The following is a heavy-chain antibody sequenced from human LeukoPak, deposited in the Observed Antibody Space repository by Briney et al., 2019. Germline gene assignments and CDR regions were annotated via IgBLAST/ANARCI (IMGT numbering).Heavy chain of an antibody. CDR1: GFTFSSYG. V-gene: IGHV3-30*02. CDR2: IRYDGSNK. Sequence: GGSLRLSCAASGFTFSSYGMHWVRQAPGKGLEWVAFIRYDGSNKYYADSVKGRFTISRDNSKNTLYLQMNSLRAEDTAVYYCAKVGLETYYYDSSGYPDAFDIWGQGTMVTVSS. J-gene: IGHJ3*02. CDR3: AKVGLETYYYDSSGYPDAFDI. D-gene: IGHD3-22*01.